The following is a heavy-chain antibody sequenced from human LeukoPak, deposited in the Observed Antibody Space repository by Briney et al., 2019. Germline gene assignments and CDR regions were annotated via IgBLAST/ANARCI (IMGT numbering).Heavy chain of an antibody. D-gene: IGHD3-22*01. CDR3: ARGAAMIVVGGAFDI. CDR1: GGSISSYY. CDR2: IYYSGST. V-gene: IGHV4-59*01. J-gene: IGHJ3*02. Sequence: RASETLSLTCTVSGGSISSYYWSWIRQPPGKGLEWIGYIYYSGSTNYNPSLKSRVTISVDTSKNQFSLKLSSVTAADTAVYYCARGAAMIVVGGAFDIWGQGTMVTVSS.